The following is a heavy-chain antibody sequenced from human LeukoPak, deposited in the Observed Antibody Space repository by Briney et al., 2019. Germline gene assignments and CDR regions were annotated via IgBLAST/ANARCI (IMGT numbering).Heavy chain of an antibody. V-gene: IGHV3-74*01. D-gene: IGHD1-26*01. CDR3: ARVSGSYGIDY. CDR2: INSDGSST. Sequence: GGSLRLSCAASGFTSSSYWMHWVRQAPGKGLVWVSRINSDGSSTSYADSVKGRFTISRDNAKNTLYLQMNSLTAEDTAVYYCARVSGSYGIDYWGQGTLVTVSS. J-gene: IGHJ4*02. CDR1: GFTSSSYW.